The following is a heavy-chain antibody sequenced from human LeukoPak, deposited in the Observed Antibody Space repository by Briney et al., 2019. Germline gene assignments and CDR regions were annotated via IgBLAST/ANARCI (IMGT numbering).Heavy chain of an antibody. D-gene: IGHD5-18*01. CDR1: GYTFTSYA. CDR2: INAGNGNT. J-gene: IGHJ2*01. V-gene: IGHV1-3*01. Sequence: ASVKVSFKASGYTFTSYAMHWVRQAPGQRLEWMGWINAGNGNTKYSQKFQGRVTITRDTSASTAYMELSSLRSEDTAVYYCARVGGYSYGYLDWYFDLWGRGTLVTVSS. CDR3: ARVGGYSYGYLDWYFDL.